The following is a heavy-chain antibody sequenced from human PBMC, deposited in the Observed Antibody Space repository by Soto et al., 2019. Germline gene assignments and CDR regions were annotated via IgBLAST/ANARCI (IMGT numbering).Heavy chain of an antibody. CDR1: GVSVGSGSYY. CDR3: ARDYGGDY. Sequence: QVQLQESGPGLVKPSETLSLTCTVSGVSVGSGSYYWSWIRQPPGKGLEWVGKIYYSGSTDYNPSLKSRVTISIDTSKNQCSLKLSSVTAADTAVYYCARDYGGDYWCQGTLVTVSS. J-gene: IGHJ4*02. V-gene: IGHV4-61*01. CDR2: IYYSGST. D-gene: IGHD4-17*01.